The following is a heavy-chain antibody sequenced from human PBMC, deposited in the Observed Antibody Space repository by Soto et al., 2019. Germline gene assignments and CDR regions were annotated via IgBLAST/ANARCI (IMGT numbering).Heavy chain of an antibody. D-gene: IGHD3-10*01. CDR1: GFTFISYA. CDR3: SRSRHGSGSYTHFYYGLDV. CDR2: ISFDGSTE. J-gene: IGHJ6*02. V-gene: IGHV3-30-3*01. Sequence: QVQLVESGGGVVQPGRSLRLSCAASGFTFISYAMHWVLQAPGKGLELVAVISFDGSTEYYADSVKGRFTISRDNSKNTVYLQMNSMRAEDTAIYYCSRSRHGSGSYTHFYYGLDVWGQGTTVTVSS.